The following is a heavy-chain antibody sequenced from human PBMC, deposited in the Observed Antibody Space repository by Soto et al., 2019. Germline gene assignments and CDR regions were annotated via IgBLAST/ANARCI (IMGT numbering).Heavy chain of an antibody. J-gene: IGHJ5*02. CDR1: GFTFSSYS. CDR3: ARMFIPKFYNYFDP. D-gene: IGHD3-16*01. Sequence: PGGSLRLSCAASGFTFSSYSMNWVRQAPGKGLEWVSYISSSSSTIYYADSVKGRLTILVDTSKSQFSLNLSSVTAADTAVYYCARMFIPKFYNYFDPWGQGTLVTVSS. CDR2: ISSSSSTI. V-gene: IGHV3-48*01.